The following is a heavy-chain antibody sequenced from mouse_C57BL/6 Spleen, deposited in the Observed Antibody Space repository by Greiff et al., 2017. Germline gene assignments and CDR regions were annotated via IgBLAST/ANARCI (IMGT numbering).Heavy chain of an antibody. D-gene: IGHD4-1*01. CDR1: GYTFTSYW. CDR2: IDPSDSET. Sequence: QVQLQQPGAELVRPGSSVKLSCKASGYTFTSYWMHWVKQRPIQGLEWIGNIDPSDSETHYNQKFKDKATLTVDKSSSTAYMQLSSLTSEDSAVYYCARGGLTGTGDYWGQGTTLTVSS. J-gene: IGHJ2*01. V-gene: IGHV1-52*01. CDR3: ARGGLTGTGDY.